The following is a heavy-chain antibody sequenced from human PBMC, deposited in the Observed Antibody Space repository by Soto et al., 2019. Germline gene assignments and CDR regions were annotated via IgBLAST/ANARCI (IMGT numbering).Heavy chain of an antibody. CDR3: ARAGGVLWFGELEFRDAFDI. V-gene: IGHV3-48*02. CDR1: GFTFSSYS. Sequence: PGGSLRLSCAASGFTFSSYSMNWVRQAPGKGLEWVAYTSSSSSYIYYGDSVKGRFTISRDNAKNSLYLQMNSLRDEDTAVYYCARAGGVLWFGELEFRDAFDIWGQGTMVTVSS. J-gene: IGHJ3*02. CDR2: TSSSSSYI. D-gene: IGHD3-10*01.